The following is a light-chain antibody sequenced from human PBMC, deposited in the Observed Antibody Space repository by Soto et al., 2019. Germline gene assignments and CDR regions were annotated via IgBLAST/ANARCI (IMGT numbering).Light chain of an antibody. CDR1: QIISSTY. V-gene: IGKV3-20*01. CDR3: QHYGTSLYT. Sequence: DIVLTQSPGTLSLSPGERATLSCRASQIISSTYLGWYQQKPGQAPRLLIYGASSRATGIPDRFSGSGSGTDFTRTISRLEPEDFAVYYCQHYGTSLYTFGQGTKLEIK. CDR2: GAS. J-gene: IGKJ2*01.